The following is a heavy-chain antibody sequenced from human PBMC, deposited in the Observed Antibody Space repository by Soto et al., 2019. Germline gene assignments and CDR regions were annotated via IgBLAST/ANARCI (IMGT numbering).Heavy chain of an antibody. CDR2: IRSKAYGGTT. V-gene: IGHV3-49*03. J-gene: IGHJ4*02. D-gene: IGHD3-3*01. Sequence: EVKLVESRGGLVQPGRSLRLSCTASGFTFGDYAMSWFRQAPGKGLEWVGFIRSKAYGGTTEYAASVKGRFTISRDDFKSIAYLQMNSLKTEDTAVYYCTRAKSEWQQPDYWGQGTLVTVSS. CDR3: TRAKSEWQQPDY. CDR1: GFTFGDYA.